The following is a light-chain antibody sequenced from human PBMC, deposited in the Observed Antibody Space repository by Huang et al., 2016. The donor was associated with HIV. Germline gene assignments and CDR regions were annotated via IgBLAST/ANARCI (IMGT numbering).Light chain of an antibody. CDR2: KAS. Sequence: DIQMTQSPSTLSASVGDRVTITCRASQSISSWLAWYQQKPGKAPKLLIYKASTLESGVPSRFSGSGSGTEFTRSISSLQPDDFATYYCQQYNSYQYTFGQGTKLEIK. J-gene: IGKJ2*01. CDR3: QQYNSYQYT. V-gene: IGKV1-5*03. CDR1: QSISSW.